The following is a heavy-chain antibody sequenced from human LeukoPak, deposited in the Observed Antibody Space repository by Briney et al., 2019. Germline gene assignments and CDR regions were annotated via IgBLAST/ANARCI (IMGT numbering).Heavy chain of an antibody. CDR1: GYSFTSYW. D-gene: IGHD1-26*01. Sequence: GESLKISCKGSGYSFTSYWISWVRQMPGKGLEWMGRIDPSDSYTKYSPSFQGHVTISADKSISTAYLYWSSLKASDTAMYYCARLYSGSYYRFDYWGQGTLVTVSS. J-gene: IGHJ4*02. CDR2: IDPSDSYT. CDR3: ARLYSGSYYRFDY. V-gene: IGHV5-10-1*01.